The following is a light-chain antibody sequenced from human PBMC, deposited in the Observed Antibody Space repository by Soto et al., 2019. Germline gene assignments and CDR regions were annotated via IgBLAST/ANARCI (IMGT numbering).Light chain of an antibody. CDR3: QQYGSSPLIT. CDR1: QSVTTQ. J-gene: IGKJ4*01. V-gene: IGKV3-20*01. CDR2: GAS. Sequence: IVLTQSPGTLSLSPGERATLSCRASQSVTTQLAWYQQKPGQAPRLIIHGASSRATGVPDRITGSGSGTDFALSISRLEPEDFAVYYCQQYGSSPLITFGGGTKVEIK.